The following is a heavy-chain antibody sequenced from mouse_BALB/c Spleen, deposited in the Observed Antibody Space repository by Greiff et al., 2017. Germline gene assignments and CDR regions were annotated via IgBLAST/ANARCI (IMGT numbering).Heavy chain of an antibody. Sequence: QVQLQQPGAELVKPGTSVKLSCKASGYNFTSYWINWVKLRPGQGLELIGDIYPGSGSTNYNEKFKSKATLTVDTSSSTAYMQLSSLASEDSALYYCASGDALYAMDYWGQGTSVTVSS. CDR2: IYPGSGST. CDR1: GYNFTSYW. V-gene: IGHV1-55*01. J-gene: IGHJ4*01. CDR3: ASGDALYAMDY.